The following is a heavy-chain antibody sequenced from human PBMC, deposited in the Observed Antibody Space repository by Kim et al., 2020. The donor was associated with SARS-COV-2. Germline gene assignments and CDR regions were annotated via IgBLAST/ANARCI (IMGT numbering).Heavy chain of an antibody. V-gene: IGHV4-34*01. CDR3: ARGVHKVESSSWGGYWYFDL. D-gene: IGHD6-6*01. Sequence: SETLSLTCAVYGGSFSGYYWSWIRQPPGKGLEWIGEINHSGSTNYNPSLKSRVTISVDTSKNQFSLKLSSVTAADTAVYYCARGVHKVESSSWGGYWYFDLWGRGTLVTVSS. J-gene: IGHJ2*01. CDR1: GGSFSGYY. CDR2: INHSGST.